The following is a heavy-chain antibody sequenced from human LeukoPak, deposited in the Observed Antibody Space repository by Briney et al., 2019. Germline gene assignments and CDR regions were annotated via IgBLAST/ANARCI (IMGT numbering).Heavy chain of an antibody. CDR3: VKDVGGSYAFDY. D-gene: IGHD1-26*01. CDR2: INDNGGRT. J-gene: IGHJ4*02. Sequence: GALRLSCLASGFTFSRYAMHWVRQAPGKGLEYVSGINDNGGRTHYGDSVKGRFSISRDNSKNTLHLQMSTLRAEDTALYYCVKDVGGSYAFDYWGQGILVSVAS. V-gene: IGHV3-64D*09. CDR1: GFTFSRYA.